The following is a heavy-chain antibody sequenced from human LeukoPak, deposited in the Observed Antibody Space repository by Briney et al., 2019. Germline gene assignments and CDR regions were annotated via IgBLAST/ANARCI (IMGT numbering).Heavy chain of an antibody. J-gene: IGHJ5*02. V-gene: IGHV4-34*01. Sequence: SETLSLTRAVYGRSFSDYYGSWIREPPGKGLEGIGEIDHSGSTNYNPSLKSRVTISVATSKTQFYLTLSSVTGAETGVYYCARDPVPNWFDPWGQGTLVTVSS. D-gene: IGHD2-2*01. CDR1: GRSFSDYY. CDR2: IDHSGST. CDR3: ARDPVPNWFDP.